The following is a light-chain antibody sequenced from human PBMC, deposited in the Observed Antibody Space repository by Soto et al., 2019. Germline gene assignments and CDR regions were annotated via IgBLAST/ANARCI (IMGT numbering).Light chain of an antibody. V-gene: IGLV2-23*01. CDR1: SSDVGSYNL. CDR2: EGS. Sequence: QSALTQPASVSGSPGQSITISCTGTSSDVGSYNLVSWHQQHPGKAPKLMIYEGSKRPSGVSNRFSGSKSGNTASLTISGLQAEDEADYYCCSYEISGAVVFGGGTKVTVL. CDR3: CSYEISGAVV. J-gene: IGLJ2*01.